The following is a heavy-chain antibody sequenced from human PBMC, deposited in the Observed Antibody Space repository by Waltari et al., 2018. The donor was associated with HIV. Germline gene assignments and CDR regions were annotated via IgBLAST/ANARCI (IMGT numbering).Heavy chain of an antibody. J-gene: IGHJ3*01. Sequence: EAQMLQAGGGMLQPGGSLRLSCTSYQLISPTYAMNWVRQAPGHGLEWVSPLRCNSGIACYVECVRGRFTISRDNSRNTLYLRLNNLKAEDTALYFCAKDVAPYPRVHGFDVWGQGTLVTVSS. CDR1: QLISPTYA. V-gene: IGHV3-23*01. CDR3: AKDVAPYPRVHGFDV. D-gene: IGHD2-21*01. CDR2: LRCNSGIA.